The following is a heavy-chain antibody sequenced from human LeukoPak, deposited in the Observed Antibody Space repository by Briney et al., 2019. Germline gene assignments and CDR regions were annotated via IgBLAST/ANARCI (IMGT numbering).Heavy chain of an antibody. Sequence: PGRSLRLSCVASGFIFDDYAIHWVRQAPGKGLEWVSGISSNSGGIDYADSVKGRFTISRDNAKNSLYLQMNSLRPEDTAFYYCAKDVQVTSNAYYNYFDYWGPGTLVTVSS. D-gene: IGHD3-22*01. CDR1: GFIFDDYA. J-gene: IGHJ4*02. V-gene: IGHV3-9*01. CDR3: AKDVQVTSNAYYNYFDY. CDR2: ISSNSGGI.